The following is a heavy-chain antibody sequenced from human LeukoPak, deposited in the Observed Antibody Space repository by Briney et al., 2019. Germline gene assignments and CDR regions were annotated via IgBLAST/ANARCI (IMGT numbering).Heavy chain of an antibody. Sequence: PSETLSLTCTVSGGSISSYYWSWIRQPPGKGLEWIGYIYYSGSTNYNPSLKSRVTISVDTSKNQFSLKLSSVTAADTAVYYCARVGLGQQLEDSGLSRRDYYYGMDVWGQGTTVTVSS. D-gene: IGHD6-13*01. CDR3: ARVGLGQQLEDSGLSRRDYYYGMDV. V-gene: IGHV4-59*01. CDR1: GGSISSYY. CDR2: IYYSGST. J-gene: IGHJ6*02.